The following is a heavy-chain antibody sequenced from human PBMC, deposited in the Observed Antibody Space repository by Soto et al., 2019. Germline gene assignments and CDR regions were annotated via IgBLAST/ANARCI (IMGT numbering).Heavy chain of an antibody. J-gene: IGHJ4*02. Sequence: QVQLVQSGAEVKKPWSSVKFSCKAYGGPFSSYAISWVRQAPGQGLEWMVGIIPNFGTANYAQKFQGRVTITADESTSTAYMELSSLRSEDTAVYYCESDYYDSSGYYYVGGWGKGTLVIVSS. CDR3: ESDYYDSSGYYYVGG. CDR2: IIPNFGTA. D-gene: IGHD3-22*01. CDR1: GGPFSSYA. V-gene: IGHV1-69*01.